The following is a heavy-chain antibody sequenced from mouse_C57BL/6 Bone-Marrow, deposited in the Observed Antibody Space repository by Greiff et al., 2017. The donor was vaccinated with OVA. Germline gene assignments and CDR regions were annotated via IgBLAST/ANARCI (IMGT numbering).Heavy chain of an antibody. D-gene: IGHD1-1*01. J-gene: IGHJ1*03. CDR3: ARGRLYGSSWYFDV. CDR1: GYTFTTYP. V-gene: IGHV1-47*01. CDR2: FHPYNDDT. Sequence: QVHVKQSGAELVKPGASVKMSCKASGYTFTTYPIEWMKQNHGKSLEWIGNFHPYNDDTKYNEKFKGKATLTVEKSSSTVYLELSRLTSDDSAVYYCARGRLYGSSWYFDVWGTGTTVTVSS.